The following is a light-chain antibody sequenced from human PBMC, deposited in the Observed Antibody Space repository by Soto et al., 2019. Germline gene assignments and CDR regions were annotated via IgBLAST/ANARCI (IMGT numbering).Light chain of an antibody. CDR3: QQRTNWPLP. CDR1: QTISSY. Sequence: EIVLTQSPATLSLSPGERATLSCRASQTISSYLAWYQQKPGQAPRLLIYDASNRAAGIPARFSGFGSGTDFTLAISSLEPEDVAIYYCQQRTNWPLPFGGGTNVEIK. J-gene: IGKJ4*01. CDR2: DAS. V-gene: IGKV3-11*01.